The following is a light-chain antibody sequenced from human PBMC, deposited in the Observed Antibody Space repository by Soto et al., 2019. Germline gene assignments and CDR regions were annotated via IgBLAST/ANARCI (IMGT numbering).Light chain of an antibody. J-gene: IGKJ5*01. CDR3: QQANSFPIT. CDR2: GAS. V-gene: IGKV3D-15*01. CDR1: QSVSSD. Sequence: ETVYTQSPGTLSLSPGQRATLSYMASQSVSSDLAWYQQRPGQAPRLLIYGASTRATGIPARFSGSGSGTEFTLTFSSLQPEVFATYYCQQANSFPITFGQGHDGRL.